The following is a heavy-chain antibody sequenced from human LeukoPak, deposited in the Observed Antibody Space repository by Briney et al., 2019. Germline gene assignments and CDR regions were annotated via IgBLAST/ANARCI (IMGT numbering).Heavy chain of an antibody. V-gene: IGHV4-59*08. J-gene: IGHJ4*02. CDR1: GGYISADY. CDR2: ISYSGNT. Sequence: PSETLSLTCAVSGGYISADYWIWIRQPPGTGLEWIGYISYSGNTNYNPSLKSRVTISQDTSKNQFSLRLSSVTAADAAMYYCARRVPSGFVNSWGQGTLVTVS. CDR3: ARRVPSGFVNS. D-gene: IGHD5-12*01.